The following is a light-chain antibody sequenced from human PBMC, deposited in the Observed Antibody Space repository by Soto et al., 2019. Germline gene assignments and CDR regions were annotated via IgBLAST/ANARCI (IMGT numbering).Light chain of an antibody. Sequence: DIQMTQSPSSLSASVGDRVTITCRASQDISNFLAWYQQKPGTVPKLLIYGSSTLHSGVPSRFSGGGSGTDFTLTISSLQPEDVATYYCQKYDSDPRTFGQGTKVDI. CDR1: QDISNF. CDR3: QKYDSDPRT. CDR2: GSS. J-gene: IGKJ1*01. V-gene: IGKV1-27*01.